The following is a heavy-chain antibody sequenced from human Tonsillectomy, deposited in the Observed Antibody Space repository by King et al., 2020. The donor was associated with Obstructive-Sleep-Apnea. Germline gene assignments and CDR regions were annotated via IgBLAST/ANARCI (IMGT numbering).Heavy chain of an antibody. CDR1: GYTFTNYG. Sequence: VQLVQSGTEVKKPGASVKVSCKASGYTFTNYGISWVRQAPGQGLEWMGWISTYNGNRNYAQKLQGRVTMTTDTSTSTAYMELRSLTSDDTAVYYCAREGWKGSYWYFDLWGRGTLVTVSS. CDR2: ISTYNGNR. CDR3: AREGWKGSYWYFDL. J-gene: IGHJ2*01. V-gene: IGHV1-18*04. D-gene: IGHD1-1*01.